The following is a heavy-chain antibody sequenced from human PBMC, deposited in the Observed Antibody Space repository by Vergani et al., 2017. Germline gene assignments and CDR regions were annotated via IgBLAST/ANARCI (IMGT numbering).Heavy chain of an antibody. J-gene: IGHJ4*02. CDR3: ARDLRGIFGELDY. Sequence: VQLLESGGGLVQPGGSLRLSCAASGFTFSSYAISWVQQAPGQGLECMGGIIPIFGTANYAQKFQGRVTITADESTSTAYMELSSLRSEDTAVYYCARDLRGIFGELDYWGQGTLVTVSS. CDR1: GFTFSSYA. D-gene: IGHD3-10*01. V-gene: IGHV1-69*01. CDR2: IIPIFGTA.